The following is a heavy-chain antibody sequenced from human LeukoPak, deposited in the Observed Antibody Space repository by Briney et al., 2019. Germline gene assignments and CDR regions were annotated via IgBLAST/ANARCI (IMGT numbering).Heavy chain of an antibody. J-gene: IGHJ4*02. D-gene: IGHD3-22*01. CDR3: ARPPGVWLFVFDY. CDR1: GFTFSSYA. V-gene: IGHV3-30-3*01. CDR2: ISYDGSNK. Sequence: PGGSLRLSCAASGFTFSSYAMHWVRQAPGKGLEWVAVISYDGSNKYYADSVKGRFTISRDNSKNTLYLQMNSLRAEDTAVYYCARPPGVWLFVFDYWGQGTLVTVSS.